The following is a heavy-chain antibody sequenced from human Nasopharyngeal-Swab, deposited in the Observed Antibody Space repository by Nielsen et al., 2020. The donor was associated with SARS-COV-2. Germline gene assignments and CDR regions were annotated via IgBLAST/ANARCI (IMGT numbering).Heavy chain of an antibody. CDR2: ISGSGGGT. Sequence: GESLKISCAASGFTFSTYAMSWVRRAPGKGLEWVSGISGSGGGTYYGDSVKGRFTISRDNSKNTLYLQMNSLRAEDTAVYYCAKDPGADYYDNSGPYFDYWGQGTLVTVSS. CDR1: GFTFSTYA. D-gene: IGHD3-22*01. V-gene: IGHV3-23*01. CDR3: AKDPGADYYDNSGPYFDY. J-gene: IGHJ4*02.